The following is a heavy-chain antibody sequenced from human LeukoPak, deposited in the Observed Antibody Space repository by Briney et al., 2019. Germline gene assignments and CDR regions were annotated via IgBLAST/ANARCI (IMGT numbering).Heavy chain of an antibody. J-gene: IGHJ5*02. CDR1: GGSISSGGYY. CDR3: ARGPFTTVNTSEGWFGP. Sequence: PSQTLSLTCTVSGGSISSGGYYWSWIRQHPGKGLEWIGYIYYSGSTYYNPSLKSRVTIAVDTPKNQFSLQLGSVAAAGTAVLFCARGPFTTVNTSEGWFGPWGQGTLVTVSS. CDR2: IYYSGST. V-gene: IGHV4-31*03. D-gene: IGHD4-17*01.